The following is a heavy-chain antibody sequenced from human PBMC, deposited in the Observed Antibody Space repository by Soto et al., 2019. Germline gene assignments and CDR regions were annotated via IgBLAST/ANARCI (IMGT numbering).Heavy chain of an antibody. CDR2: IYYSGST. CDR3: AAHSGYDYYYYGMDV. Sequence: SETLSLTXTVSGGSVSSGSYYWSWIRQPPGKGLEWIGYIYYSGSTNYNPSLKSRVTISVDTSKNQFSLKLSSVTAADTAVYYCAAHSGYDYYYYGMDVWGQGTTVTVSS. CDR1: GGSVSSGSYY. D-gene: IGHD5-12*01. V-gene: IGHV4-61*01. J-gene: IGHJ6*02.